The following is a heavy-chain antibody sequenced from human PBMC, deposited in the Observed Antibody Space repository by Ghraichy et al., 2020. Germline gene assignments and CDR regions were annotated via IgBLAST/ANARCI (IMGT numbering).Heavy chain of an antibody. J-gene: IGHJ4*02. CDR2: ISWNSGAI. CDR1: GFTFDDYA. V-gene: IGHV3-9*01. Sequence: GGSLRLSCAASGFTFDDYAMHWVRQAPGRGLEWVSSISWNSGAIGYADSVKGRFTISRDNAKNSLYLQMSSLRPEDTAFYYCARDFYPLILACFDYWGRGTLVTVSS. CDR3: ARDFYPLILACFDY.